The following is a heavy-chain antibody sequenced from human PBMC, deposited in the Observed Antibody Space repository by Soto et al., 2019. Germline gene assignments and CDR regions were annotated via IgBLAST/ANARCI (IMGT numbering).Heavy chain of an antibody. CDR1: GGSISSGRFY. CDR2: ISDSGSS. CDR3: ARTTFYDVFTAYYSLFDY. V-gene: IGHV4-31*01. Sequence: QVQLQESGPGLVKPSQTLTLTCTVSGGSISSGRFYWSWIRQHPGKGLEWIGHISDSGSSYYNSSLESPVTKSVDTSKIQFSLKLTAVTAADTSVYFCARTTFYDVFTAYYSLFDYWGQGTMVTVSS. J-gene: IGHJ4*02. D-gene: IGHD3-9*01.